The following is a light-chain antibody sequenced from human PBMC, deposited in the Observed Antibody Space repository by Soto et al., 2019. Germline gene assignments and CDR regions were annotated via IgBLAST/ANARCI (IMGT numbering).Light chain of an antibody. J-gene: IGKJ4*01. Sequence: EIVMTQSPGTLSVSPGERATLSCRASQSVKSNLAWYQQKPGQAPRLLIYDASNRATGIPARFSGSGSGTEFTLTISSLQSEDFAIYYCQQYHIWLTFGGGTKV. CDR3: QQYHIWLT. V-gene: IGKV3-15*01. CDR2: DAS. CDR1: QSVKSN.